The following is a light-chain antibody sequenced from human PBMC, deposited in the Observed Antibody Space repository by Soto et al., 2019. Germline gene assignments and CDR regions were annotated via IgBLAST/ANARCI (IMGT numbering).Light chain of an antibody. CDR1: QSVSQSSDNKNY. CDR3: QQHHSMPNT. Sequence: DIVMTQSPDSLPVSLGERATINCKSSQSVSQSSDNKNYIAWYQQKPGQPPKLLIYWASTRESGVSDRFSGSGSGTDFTLTISSLQAEDVAVYYCQQHHSMPNTFGQGTKLEIK. J-gene: IGKJ2*01. V-gene: IGKV4-1*01. CDR2: WAS.